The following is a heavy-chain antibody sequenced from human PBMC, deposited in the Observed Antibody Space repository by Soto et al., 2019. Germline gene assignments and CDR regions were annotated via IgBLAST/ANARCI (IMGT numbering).Heavy chain of an antibody. D-gene: IGHD6-19*01. Sequence: SQTLSLTCDISGDSVSSNSAAWNWIRQSTSRGLEWLGRTSYRSKWYNDYAVSVKSRITINPDTSKNQFSLQLNSVTPEITALYYFASSDRSGFGFDYCGQGTLVTVSS. V-gene: IGHV6-1*01. CDR1: GDSVSSNSAA. J-gene: IGHJ4*02. CDR3: ASSDRSGFGFDY. CDR2: TSYRSKWYN.